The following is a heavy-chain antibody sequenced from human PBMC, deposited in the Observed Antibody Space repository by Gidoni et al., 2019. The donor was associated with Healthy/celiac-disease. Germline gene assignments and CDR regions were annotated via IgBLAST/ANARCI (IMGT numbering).Heavy chain of an antibody. Sequence: EVQLVESGGGLVQPGGSLRLSCAASGFTFSSYWMHWVRQAPGKGLVWVSRINSDGSSTSYADSVKGRFTISRDNAKNTLYLQMNSLRAEDTAVYYCARGKLVVPAALRYFDLWGRGTLVTVSS. CDR2: INSDGSST. CDR1: GFTFSSYW. CDR3: ARGKLVVPAALRYFDL. J-gene: IGHJ2*01. D-gene: IGHD2-2*01. V-gene: IGHV3-74*01.